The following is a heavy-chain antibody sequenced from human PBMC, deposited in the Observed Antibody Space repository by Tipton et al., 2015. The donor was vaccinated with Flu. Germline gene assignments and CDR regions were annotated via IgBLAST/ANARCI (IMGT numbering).Heavy chain of an antibody. V-gene: IGHV4-38-2*02. J-gene: IGHJ4*02. D-gene: IGHD6-25*01. CDR2: ISHSGRT. CDR1: GDSIRSDYY. Sequence: LRLSCTISGDSIRSDYYWGWIRQPPGKGLEWIGCISHSGRTYYNPSLKSRVTISVDTSKNQFSLRLTSVTAADTAVYYCARGLSSGYYSVGHFDFWGQGALVTVSS. CDR3: ARGLSSGYYSVGHFDF.